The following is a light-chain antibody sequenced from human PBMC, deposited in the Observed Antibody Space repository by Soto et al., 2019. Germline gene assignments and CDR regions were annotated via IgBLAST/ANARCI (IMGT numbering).Light chain of an antibody. CDR2: DAS. J-gene: IGKJ1*01. V-gene: IGKV3-20*01. CDR3: QQYGSSGT. CDR1: QSVSSSS. Sequence: TQSPSTLSASVGDRVTITCRASQSVSSSSLAWYQQKRGQAPRLLIHDASSRATGIPDRFSGSGSGTDFTLTISRLEPEDFAVYYCQQYGSSGTFGQGTKVDI.